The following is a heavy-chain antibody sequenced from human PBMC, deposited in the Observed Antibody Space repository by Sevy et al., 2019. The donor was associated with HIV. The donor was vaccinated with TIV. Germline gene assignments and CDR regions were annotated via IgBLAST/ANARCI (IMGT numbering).Heavy chain of an antibody. V-gene: IGHV4-4*02. J-gene: IGHJ5*02. CDR1: GGSISSVNW. CDR2: IYHSGST. CDR3: ARGGETPRGFDP. Sequence: SETLSLTCAVSGGSISSVNWWHWVRQPPGKELEWIGEIYHSGSTNYNPSLKSRVTISVDNSKNQFSLNLYTVTAADTAVYYCARGGETPRGFDPWGQGSLVTVSS. D-gene: IGHD3-16*01.